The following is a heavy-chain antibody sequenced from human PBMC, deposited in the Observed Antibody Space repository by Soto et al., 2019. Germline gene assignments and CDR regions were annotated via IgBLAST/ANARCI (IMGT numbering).Heavy chain of an antibody. CDR3: AKGDRYSGSYYVTPAARRGPFDY. D-gene: IGHD1-26*01. Sequence: GESLRLSCAASGFTFSSYAMSWVRHAPGRGLKSVSFFRGDGTGAHYADSVKGRFTISRDNSKNTLYLHMNSLRAEDTAVYYCAKGDRYSGSYYVTPAARRGPFDYWGQGTLVTVSS. J-gene: IGHJ4*02. V-gene: IGHV3-23*01. CDR2: FRGDGTGA. CDR1: GFTFSSYA.